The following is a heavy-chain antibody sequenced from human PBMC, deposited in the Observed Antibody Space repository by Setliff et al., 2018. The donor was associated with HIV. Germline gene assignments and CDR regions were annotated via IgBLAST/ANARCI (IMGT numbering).Heavy chain of an antibody. CDR3: VRHVSSSAVFDP. V-gene: IGHV5-51*01. Sequence: GESLKISCKASGYRFSSNWIGWVRQMPGKGLEWMGIIYPGDSDTRYSPSFQGQVTLSVDKSISTAYLQWSSLKASDTAMYYCVRHVSSSAVFDPWGQGTLVTVSS. CDR1: GYRFSSNW. CDR2: IYPGDSDT. D-gene: IGHD3-10*01. J-gene: IGHJ5*02.